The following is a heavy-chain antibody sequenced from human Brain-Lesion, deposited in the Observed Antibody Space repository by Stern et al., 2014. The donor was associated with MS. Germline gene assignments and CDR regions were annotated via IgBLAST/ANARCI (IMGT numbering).Heavy chain of an antibody. CDR3: ARAVRNKLLSEY. CDR1: GYTFSSYD. CDR2: MNPYSGNT. D-gene: IGHD2-15*01. J-gene: IGHJ4*02. V-gene: IGHV1-8*01. Sequence: VQLVESGAEVKKPGASVKVSCKASGYTFSSYDITWVRQASGRGLEWMGWMNPYSGNTGYAQKFKGRVSMTSDPSISTVYMELTSLTSDDTAVYFCARAVRNKLLSEYWGQGTLVTVSS.